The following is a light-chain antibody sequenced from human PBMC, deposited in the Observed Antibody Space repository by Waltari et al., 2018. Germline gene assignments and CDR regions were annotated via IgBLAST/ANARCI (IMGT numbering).Light chain of an antibody. J-gene: IGKJ1*01. CDR1: QGIRND. CDR2: GAS. CDR3: LQQFTYPQT. Sequence: DIQMTPSPSSLSASIGDRVPITCRASQGIRNDLGGYQQKPGKAPKCLIYGASNLQSGVPSRFSGSGSGTEFTLTISSLRPEDFATYYCLQQFTYPQTFGRGTKVEVK. V-gene: IGKV1-17*01.